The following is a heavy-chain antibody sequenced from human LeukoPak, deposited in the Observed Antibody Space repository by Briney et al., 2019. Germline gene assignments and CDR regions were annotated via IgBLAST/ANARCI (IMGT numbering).Heavy chain of an antibody. V-gene: IGHV3-48*01. CDR2: ISTSSSTI. Sequence: GGSLRLSCAASGFTFSSYSMNWDRQAPGKGLEWVSYISTSSSTIYYADSVKGRFTISRDNAKNSLYLQMNSLRAEDTAVYYCARARKSGGITMIRGVKDRGWFDPWGQGTLVTVSS. CDR1: GFTFSSYS. CDR3: ARARKSGGITMIRGVKDRGWFDP. D-gene: IGHD3-10*01. J-gene: IGHJ5*02.